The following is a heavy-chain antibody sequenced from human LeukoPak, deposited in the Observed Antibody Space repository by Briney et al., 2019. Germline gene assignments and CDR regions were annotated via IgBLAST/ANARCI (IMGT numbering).Heavy chain of an antibody. D-gene: IGHD3-3*01. J-gene: IGHJ5*02. CDR2: IYTSGST. CDR1: GGSISSGSYY. V-gene: IGHV4-61*02. Sequence: SETLSLTCTASGGSISSGSYYWSWIRQPAGKGLEWIGRIYTSGSTNYNPSLKSRVTISVDTSKNQFSLKLSSVTAADTAVYYCARAETIRDNWFDPWGQGTLVTVSS. CDR3: ARAETIRDNWFDP.